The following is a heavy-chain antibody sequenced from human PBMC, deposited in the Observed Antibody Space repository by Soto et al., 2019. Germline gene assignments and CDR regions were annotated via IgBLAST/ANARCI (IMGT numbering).Heavy chain of an antibody. D-gene: IGHD5-18*01. CDR3: AKSRRTGIQLWLAVYFQH. V-gene: IGHV3-30*18. CDR1: GFTFSSYG. Sequence: QVQLVESGGGVVQPGRSLRLSCAASGFTFSSYGMHWVRQAPGKGLEWVAVISYDGSNKYYADSVKGRFTISRDNSKNTLYLQMNSLRAEDTAVYYCAKSRRTGIQLWLAVYFQHWGQGTLVIVSS. CDR2: ISYDGSNK. J-gene: IGHJ1*01.